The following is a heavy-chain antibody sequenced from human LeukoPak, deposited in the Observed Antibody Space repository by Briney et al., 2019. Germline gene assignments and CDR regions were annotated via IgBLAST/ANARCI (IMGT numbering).Heavy chain of an antibody. V-gene: IGHV3-23*01. CDR1: GFTFSNYA. J-gene: IGHJ3*02. Sequence: GGSLRFSCAASGFTFSNYAMSWVRQAPGKGLEWLSLILHNGDSTYYADSVKGRFTISRDNSKNTLYLQMNSLRAEDTAVYYCARLSSFAFDIWGQGTMVTVSS. D-gene: IGHD3-16*02. CDR3: ARLSSFAFDI. CDR2: ILHNGDST.